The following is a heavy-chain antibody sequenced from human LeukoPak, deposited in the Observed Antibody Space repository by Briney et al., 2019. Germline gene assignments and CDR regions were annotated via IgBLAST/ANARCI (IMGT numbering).Heavy chain of an antibody. CDR1: GGTFSSYA. J-gene: IGHJ4*02. CDR3: ARDNRYYDSSGYYFY. D-gene: IGHD3-22*01. Sequence: SVKVSCKASGGTFSSYAISWVRQAPGQGLEWMRRIIPILGIANYAQKFQGRVTITADKSTSTAYMELSSLRSEDTAVYYCARDNRYYDSSGYYFYWGQGTLVTVSS. V-gene: IGHV1-69*04. CDR2: IIPILGIA.